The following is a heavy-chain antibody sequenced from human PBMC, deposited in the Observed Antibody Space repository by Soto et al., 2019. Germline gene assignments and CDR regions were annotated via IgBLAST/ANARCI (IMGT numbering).Heavy chain of an antibody. CDR3: ARGRRYYDSSGYVYYGMDV. D-gene: IGHD3-22*01. J-gene: IGHJ6*02. V-gene: IGHV1-8*01. CDR1: GYTFTSYD. Sequence: ASVKVSCKASGYTFTSYDINWVRQATGQGLEWMGWMNPNSGNTGYAQKFQGRVTMTRNTSISTAYMELSSLRSEDTAVYYCARGRRYYDSSGYVYYGMDVWGQGTTVTVSS. CDR2: MNPNSGNT.